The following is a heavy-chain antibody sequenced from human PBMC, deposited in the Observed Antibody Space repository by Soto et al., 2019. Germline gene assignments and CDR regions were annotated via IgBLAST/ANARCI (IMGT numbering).Heavy chain of an antibody. CDR2: IYYSGSG. CDR1: GGSISSGDYY. CDR3: AREGYNYNGMDV. V-gene: IGHV4-31*03. Sequence: QVQLQESGPGLVKPSQTLSLTCTVSGGSISSGDYYWSWIRQHPGKGLEWIGYIYYSGSGSYNPSLKSRVTISMDTSQNQFSLNLNSVTAADTAVYYCAREGYNYNGMDVWGQGTTVTVSS. J-gene: IGHJ6*02.